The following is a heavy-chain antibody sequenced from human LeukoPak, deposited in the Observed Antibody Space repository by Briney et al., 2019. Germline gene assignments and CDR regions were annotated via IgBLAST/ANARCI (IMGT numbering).Heavy chain of an antibody. J-gene: IGHJ5*02. Sequence: SETLSLTCTGSGGSIINYYWSWIRQPAGEGLEWIGRIYSDGTSKYNPSLESRVTMSVDTSKNQFSLKLSSVTAADTAFYYCAKDPVEYSSSNWFDPWGQGTLVTVSS. V-gene: IGHV4-4*07. CDR1: GGSIINYY. D-gene: IGHD6-6*01. CDR2: IYSDGTS. CDR3: AKDPVEYSSSNWFDP.